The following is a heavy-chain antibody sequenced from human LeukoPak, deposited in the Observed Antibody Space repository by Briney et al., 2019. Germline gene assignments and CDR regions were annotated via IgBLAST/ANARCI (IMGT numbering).Heavy chain of an antibody. CDR1: GGSISSYY. Sequence: SETLSLTCTVSGGSISSYYWSWIRQPPGKGLEWIGYIYTSGSTNYNPPLKSRVTISVDTSKNQFSLKLSSVTAADTAVYYCARHRLGKPIDYWGQGTLVTVSS. J-gene: IGHJ4*02. D-gene: IGHD7-27*01. V-gene: IGHV4-4*09. CDR3: ARHRLGKPIDY. CDR2: IYTSGST.